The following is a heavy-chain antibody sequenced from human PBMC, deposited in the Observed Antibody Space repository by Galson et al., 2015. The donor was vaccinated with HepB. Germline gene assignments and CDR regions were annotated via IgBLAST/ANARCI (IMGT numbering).Heavy chain of an antibody. D-gene: IGHD2-2*01. CDR2: INHSGST. CDR1: GGSFSGYY. V-gene: IGHV4-34*01. J-gene: IGHJ6*03. CDR3: ARGWGRPQLRRPYYMDV. Sequence: ETLSLTCAVYGGSFSGYYWSWIRQPPGKGLEWIGEINHSGSTNYNPSLKSRVTISVDTSKNQFSLKLSSVTAADTAVYYCARGWGRPQLRRPYYMDVWGKGTTVTVSS.